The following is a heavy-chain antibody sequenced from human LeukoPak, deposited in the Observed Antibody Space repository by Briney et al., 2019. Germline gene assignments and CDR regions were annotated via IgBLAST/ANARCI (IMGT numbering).Heavy chain of an antibody. CDR1: GFTFRNYW. CDR3: TRDRAISGMDY. CDR2: IKHDGSEK. V-gene: IGHV3-7*03. Sequence: GGPLRLSFAAPGFTFRNYWMSWVRQAPGKGLEGVANIKHDGSEKYSVDSVKGRFTISRDNAKNSLYLQMNSLRAEDTAVYYCTRDRAISGMDYWGQGTLVTVSS. D-gene: IGHD3-10*01. J-gene: IGHJ4*02.